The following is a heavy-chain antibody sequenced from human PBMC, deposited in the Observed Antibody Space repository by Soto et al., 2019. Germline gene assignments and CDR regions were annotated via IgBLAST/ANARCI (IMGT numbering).Heavy chain of an antibody. CDR3: ARDNDRLQLGGNYYYILDV. V-gene: IGHV1-69*12. CDR2: IIPLFRTP. D-gene: IGHD4-4*01. Sequence: QVQLVQSGAEMKEPGSSVKVSCKTSGGTFSSSAISWLRQAPGQGLEWMGGIIPLFRTPDYAQKFQCRVTIAADESTSTAYMELSSLRSEDTAVYYCARDNDRLQLGGNYYYILDVWGKGTTITVSS. J-gene: IGHJ6*04. CDR1: GGTFSSSA.